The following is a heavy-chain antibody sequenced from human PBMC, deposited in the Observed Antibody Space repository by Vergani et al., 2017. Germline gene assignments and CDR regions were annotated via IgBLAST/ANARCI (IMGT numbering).Heavy chain of an antibody. J-gene: IGHJ6*02. CDR1: GYTFTAYQ. CDR2: VNSNTGGT. D-gene: IGHD3-10*01. V-gene: IGHV1-2*02. Sequence: QVHLVQSGGELKKPGASVKVSCQASGYTFTAYQMHWVRQAPGQGLEWMGWVNSNTGGTSYAQKFQGRVTMTRDASSNTVHMELTSLTSDDSAVYYCARLRWSGESTYGMGVWGQGTTVTVS. CDR3: ARLRWSGESTYGMGV.